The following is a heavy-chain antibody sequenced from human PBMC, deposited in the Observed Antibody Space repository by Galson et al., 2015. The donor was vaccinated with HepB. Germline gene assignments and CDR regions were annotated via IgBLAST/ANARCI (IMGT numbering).Heavy chain of an antibody. CDR3: ARYYYDSSGYYDGFDY. CDR2: IIPIFGTA. Sequence: SVKVSCKASGGTFSSYAISWVRQAPGQGLEWMGGIIPIFGTANYAQKFQGRVTITADESTSTAYMELSSLRSEDTAVYYCARYYYDSSGYYDGFDYWGQGTLVTVSS. J-gene: IGHJ4*02. D-gene: IGHD3-22*01. CDR1: GGTFSSYA. V-gene: IGHV1-69*13.